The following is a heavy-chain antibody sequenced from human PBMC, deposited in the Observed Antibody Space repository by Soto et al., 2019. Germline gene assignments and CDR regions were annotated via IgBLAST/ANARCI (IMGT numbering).Heavy chain of an antibody. Sequence: GGSLRLSCAASGFTFSSYSMNWVRQAPGKGLEWVSSISSSSSYIYYADSVKGRFTISKDNAKNSLYLQMNSLRAEDTAVYYCARAVFKYIPGYCSGGSCYSSWFDPWGQGTLVTVSS. J-gene: IGHJ5*02. CDR2: ISSSSSYI. CDR1: GFTFSSYS. CDR3: ARAVFKYIPGYCSGGSCYSSWFDP. V-gene: IGHV3-21*01. D-gene: IGHD2-15*01.